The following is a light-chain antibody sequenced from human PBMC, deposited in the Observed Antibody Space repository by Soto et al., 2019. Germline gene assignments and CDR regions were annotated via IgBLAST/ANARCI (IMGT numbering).Light chain of an antibody. Sequence: QSALTQPASVSGSPGQSITISCTGTSSDVGACNYDSWYQQYPGEAPKVIIYDVSHRPAGVSNRFSGSKSGNTASLTISGLQTQDEADYYCSSYTSATTYVFGTGTKVTVL. CDR1: SSDVGACNY. CDR2: DVS. V-gene: IGLV2-14*01. CDR3: SSYTSATTYV. J-gene: IGLJ1*01.